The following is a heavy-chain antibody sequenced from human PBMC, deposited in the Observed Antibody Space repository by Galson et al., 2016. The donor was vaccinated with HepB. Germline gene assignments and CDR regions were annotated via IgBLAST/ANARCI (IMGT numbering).Heavy chain of an antibody. CDR1: GFTFITQY. Sequence: VKVSCKASGFTFITQYFHWVRRGPGQGLEWVAVINARGSPSYAERLQDRVTLTRDTSTTTVYMEVTSLRSDDTAVYYCASGGSGNYESLDVWGQGTTVTVSS. CDR3: ASGGSGNYESLDV. CDR2: INARGSP. J-gene: IGHJ6*02. D-gene: IGHD3-10*01. V-gene: IGHV1-46*04.